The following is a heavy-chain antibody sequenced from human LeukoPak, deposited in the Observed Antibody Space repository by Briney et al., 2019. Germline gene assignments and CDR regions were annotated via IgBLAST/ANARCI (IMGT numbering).Heavy chain of an antibody. D-gene: IGHD2-21*02. J-gene: IGHJ4*02. CDR2: FTRSSFI. Sequence: GGSLRLSCAASGFTFTNVWMSWVRQAPGKGLEWVSSFTRSSFIFYADSVKGRFTISRDNARNSLYLQMNSLRAEDTAIYYCARDLIAGDWPYYFDYWGQGTLVTVSS. CDR3: ARDLIAGDWPYYFDY. V-gene: IGHV3-69-1*02. CDR1: GFTFTNVW.